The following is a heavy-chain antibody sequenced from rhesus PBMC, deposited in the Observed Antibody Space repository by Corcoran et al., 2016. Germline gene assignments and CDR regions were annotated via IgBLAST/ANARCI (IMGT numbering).Heavy chain of an antibody. CDR2: INGNSGST. Sequence: QVQLQESGPGLVKPPETLSLHCAVSVGSFSSYWWSSLRTPPGKGLEWIGEINGNSGSTNYNPSLKRRVTISKDASKNQFSLKLSSVTAADTAVYYWARGSNYWNYWGQGVLVTVSS. J-gene: IGHJ4*01. D-gene: IGHD4-23*01. V-gene: IGHV4-80*01. CDR3: ARGSNYWNY. CDR1: VGSFSSYW.